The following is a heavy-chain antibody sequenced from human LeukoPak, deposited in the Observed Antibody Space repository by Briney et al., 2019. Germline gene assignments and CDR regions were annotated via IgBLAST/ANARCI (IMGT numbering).Heavy chain of an antibody. CDR1: GYTFTSYG. CDR2: ISAYNGNT. V-gene: IGHV1-18*01. Sequence: ASVKVSCKASGYTFTSYGISWVRQAPGQGLEWMGWISAYNGNTNYAQKLQGRVTMTTDTSTSTAYMELRSLRSDDTAVYYCARDWSIAAAVYYFDYWGQGTLVTVSS. CDR3: ARDWSIAAAVYYFDY. J-gene: IGHJ4*02. D-gene: IGHD6-13*01.